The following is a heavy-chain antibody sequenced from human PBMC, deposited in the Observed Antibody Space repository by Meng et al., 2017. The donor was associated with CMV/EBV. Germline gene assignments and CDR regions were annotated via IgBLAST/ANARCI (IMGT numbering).Heavy chain of an antibody. D-gene: IGHD2-2*01. J-gene: IGHJ5*02. V-gene: IGHV3-11*01. CDR2: ISSSGSTI. Sequence: GGSLRLSCAASGFTFSDYYMSWIRQAPGKGLEWVSYISSSGSTIYYADSVTGRFTISRDNAKNSLYLQMNSLRAEDTAVYYCARARVPAAIGAINWFDPWGQGTLVTVSS. CDR3: ARARVPAAIGAINWFDP. CDR1: GFTFSDYY.